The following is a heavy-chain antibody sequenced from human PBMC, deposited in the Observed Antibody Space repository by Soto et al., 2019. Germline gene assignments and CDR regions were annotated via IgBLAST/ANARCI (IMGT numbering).Heavy chain of an antibody. D-gene: IGHD2-15*01. J-gene: IGHJ6*02. CDR3: ARSQGGSSSLDIYYYYYYGMDV. CDR2: VIPIFGTP. CDR1: GGTFSTYA. V-gene: IGHV1-69*01. Sequence: QVQLVQSGAEVKKPGSSVKVSCKAPGGTFSTYAXXWXRXAXGXGXXXXGGVIPIFGTPKYAQKFQGRVTITADEYTSTGYMELRSLRSEDTAVYYCARSQGGSSSLDIYYYYYYGMDVWGQGTTVTVSS.